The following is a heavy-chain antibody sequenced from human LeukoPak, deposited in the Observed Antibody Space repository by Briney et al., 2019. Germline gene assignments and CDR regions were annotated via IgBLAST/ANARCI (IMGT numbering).Heavy chain of an antibody. V-gene: IGHV1-8*03. CDR1: GYTFTGYD. CDR3: ASRGYSYGYSWFDP. J-gene: IGHJ5*02. Sequence: GASVKVSCKASGYTFTGYDINWVRQATGQGLEWMGWMNPNSGNTGYAQKFQGRVTITRNTSISTAYMELSSLRSEDTAVYYCASRGYSYGYSWFDPWGQGTLVTVSS. CDR2: MNPNSGNT. D-gene: IGHD5-18*01.